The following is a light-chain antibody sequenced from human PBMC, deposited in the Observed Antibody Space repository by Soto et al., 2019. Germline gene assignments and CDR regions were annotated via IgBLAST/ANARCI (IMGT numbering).Light chain of an antibody. CDR2: AAS. Sequence: DIQMTQSPSSLSASVGDRVTITCRASQSISSYLNWYQQKPGKAPKLLIYAASSLQSGVPSRFSGSGSGTDFTLTISSLQPADFATYYCQQSYSTPPETFGQGTKVEIK. V-gene: IGKV1-39*01. J-gene: IGKJ1*01. CDR1: QSISSY. CDR3: QQSYSTPPET.